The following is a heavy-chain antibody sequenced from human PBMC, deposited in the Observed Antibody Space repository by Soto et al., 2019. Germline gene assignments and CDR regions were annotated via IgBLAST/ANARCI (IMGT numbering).Heavy chain of an antibody. CDR1: GFTFSAYW. V-gene: IGHV3-7*03. CDR2: IDRDGTET. J-gene: IGHJ4*02. Sequence: GGSLRLSCAASGFTFSAYWMTWVRLTPGKGLEWVANIDRDGTETHYVDSVKGRFTISRDNSEDTLYLQMNNLRAEDTAVYYCATRDPGHYWGQGTLVTVSS. CDR3: ATRDPGHY.